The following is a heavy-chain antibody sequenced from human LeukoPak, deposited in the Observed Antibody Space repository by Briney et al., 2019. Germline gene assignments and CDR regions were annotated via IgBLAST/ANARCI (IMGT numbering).Heavy chain of an antibody. CDR3: ARDDRSPNYYYYYGVDV. CDR1: GYTFTGYY. CDR2: IIPIFGIA. J-gene: IGHJ6*02. V-gene: IGHV1-69*04. D-gene: IGHD1-14*01. Sequence: GASVKVSCKASGYTFTGYYMHWVRQAPGQGLEWMGRIIPIFGIANYAQKFQGRVTITADKSTSTAYMELSSLRSEDTAVYYCARDDRSPNYYYYYGVDVWGQGTTVTVSS.